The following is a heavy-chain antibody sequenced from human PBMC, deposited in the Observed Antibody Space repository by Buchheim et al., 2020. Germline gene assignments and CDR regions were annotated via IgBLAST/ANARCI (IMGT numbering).Heavy chain of an antibody. Sequence: QLQLQESGPGLVKPSETLSLTCTVSGGSISSSSYYWGWIRQPPGKGLEWIGSIYYSGSTYYNPSLKSRVTISVDTSKNQFSLKVSSVTAADTAVYCCARRITMVRDPKDAGRYYYGMDVWGQGTT. CDR1: GGSISSSSYY. D-gene: IGHD3-10*01. V-gene: IGHV4-39*01. CDR2: IYYSGST. CDR3: ARRITMVRDPKDAGRYYYGMDV. J-gene: IGHJ6*02.